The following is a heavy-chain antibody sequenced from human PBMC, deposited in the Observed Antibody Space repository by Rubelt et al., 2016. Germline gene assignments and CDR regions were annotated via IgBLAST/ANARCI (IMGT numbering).Heavy chain of an antibody. D-gene: IGHD2-8*01. CDR3: ARAQRIRLLMVYAPTFDY. CDR1: GYTFTSYA. CDR2: INAGNGNT. V-gene: IGHV1-3*01. J-gene: IGHJ4*02. Sequence: QVQLVQSGAEVKKPGASVKVSCKASGYTFTSYAMHWVRQAPGQRLEWMGWINAGNGNTTYSQKFQGRVTITRDTSGSKAYMERSSLGSEDTAVYYCARAQRIRLLMVYAPTFDYWGQGTLVTVSS.